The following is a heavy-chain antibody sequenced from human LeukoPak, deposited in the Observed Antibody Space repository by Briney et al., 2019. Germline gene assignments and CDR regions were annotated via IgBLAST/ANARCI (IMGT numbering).Heavy chain of an antibody. CDR2: INPNSGGT. CDR1: GYTFTDYY. D-gene: IGHD3-22*01. Sequence: ASVKVSCKASGYTFTDYYIHWVRQAPGQGLEWMGWINPNSGGTNYAQKFQGRVTMTRDTSISTAYMELSRLTSGDTAVYYCARNYDRSANRWFDPWGQGTPVTVSS. J-gene: IGHJ5*02. CDR3: ARNYDRSANRWFDP. V-gene: IGHV1-2*02.